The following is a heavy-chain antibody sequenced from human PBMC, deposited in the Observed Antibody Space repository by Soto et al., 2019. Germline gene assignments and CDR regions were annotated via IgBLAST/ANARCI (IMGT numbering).Heavy chain of an antibody. CDR1: GDSVSSDSVA. V-gene: IGHV6-1*01. CDR2: TYYRSKWYN. J-gene: IGHJ5*02. Sequence: SQTLSLTCAISGDSVSSDSVAWNWIRQSPSRGLEWLGRTYYRSKWYNDYAVSVKSRITINSDTSKNQFSLHLNSVTPEDTAVYYCARDQTYHNWSKWFDPWGQGTPVTVSS. CDR3: ARDQTYHNWSKWFDP. D-gene: IGHD1-1*01.